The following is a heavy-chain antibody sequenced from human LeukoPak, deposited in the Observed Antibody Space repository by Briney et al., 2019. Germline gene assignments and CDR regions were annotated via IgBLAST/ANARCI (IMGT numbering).Heavy chain of an antibody. J-gene: IGHJ5*02. CDR3: ARDVRLVEGGSWFDP. CDR2: INPNSGGT. D-gene: IGHD6-6*01. V-gene: IGHV1-2*02. CDR1: GYTFTGYY. Sequence: GASVKVSCKASGYTFTGYYMHWVRQAPGQGLEWMGWINPNSGGTNYAQKFQGRVTMTRDTSTSTVYMELSSLRSEDTAVYYCARDVRLVEGGSWFDPWGQGTLVTVSS.